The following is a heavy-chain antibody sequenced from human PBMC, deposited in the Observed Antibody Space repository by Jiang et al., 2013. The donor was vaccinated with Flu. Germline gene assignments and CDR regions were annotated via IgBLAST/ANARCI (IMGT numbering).Heavy chain of an antibody. Sequence: TCAISGDSVSGYSAAWNWIRQSPSRGLEWLGRTYYRSKWYNDYAVSVKSRITINSDTSKNQFSLQLNSVTPEDTAVYYCARAWFGDDAGFDPWGQGTLVTVSS. CDR2: TYYRSKWYN. D-gene: IGHD3-10*01. V-gene: IGHV6-1*01. CDR3: ARAWFGDDAGFDP. CDR1: GDSVSGYSAA. J-gene: IGHJ5*02.